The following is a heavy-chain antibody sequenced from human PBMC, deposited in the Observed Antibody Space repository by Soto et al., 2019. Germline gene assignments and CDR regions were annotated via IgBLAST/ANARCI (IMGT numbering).Heavy chain of an antibody. CDR3: AKSNPWELPPPSDFDI. CDR2: ISGSGGST. Sequence: GGSLRLSCAASGFTFSSYAMSWVRQAPGKGLEWVSAISGSGGSTYYADSVKGRFTISRDNSKNTLYLQMNSLRAEDTAVYYCAKSNPWELPPPSDFDIWGQGTMVTVS. V-gene: IGHV3-23*01. D-gene: IGHD1-26*01. CDR1: GFTFSSYA. J-gene: IGHJ3*02.